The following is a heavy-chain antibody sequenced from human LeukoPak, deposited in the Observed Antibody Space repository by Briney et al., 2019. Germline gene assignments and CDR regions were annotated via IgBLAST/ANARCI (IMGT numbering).Heavy chain of an antibody. V-gene: IGHV3-21*01. CDR2: SGTRSGTK. J-gene: IGHJ4*02. CDR1: GFTLSSLA. CDR3: LLQMTYGELSDPDF. Sequence: GGSLRLSCAASGFTLSSLAMHWVRQAPGKGLEWVSSSGTRSGTKYYADSVMGRFTISSDSAMNSVSLQINSLSAEDTAVYYCLLQMTYGELSDPDFRGQGTLVTVSS. D-gene: IGHD3-16*02.